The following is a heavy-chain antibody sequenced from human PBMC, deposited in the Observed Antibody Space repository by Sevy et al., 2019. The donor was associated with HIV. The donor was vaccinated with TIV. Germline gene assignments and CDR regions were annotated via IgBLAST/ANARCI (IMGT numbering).Heavy chain of an antibody. Sequence: ASVKVSCKVSGYTLTELSMHWVRQAPGKGLEWMGGFDPEDGETIYAQKFQGRVTMTEDTSTDPAYMELSSLRSEDTAVYYCATGFETKWDAFDIWGQGTMVTVSS. CDR1: GYTLTELS. CDR3: ATGFETKWDAFDI. D-gene: IGHD1-1*01. V-gene: IGHV1-24*01. J-gene: IGHJ3*02. CDR2: FDPEDGET.